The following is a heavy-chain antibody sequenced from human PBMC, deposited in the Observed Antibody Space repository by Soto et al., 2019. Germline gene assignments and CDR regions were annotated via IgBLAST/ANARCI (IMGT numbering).Heavy chain of an antibody. D-gene: IGHD3-9*01. J-gene: IGHJ4*02. V-gene: IGHV3-48*02. Sequence: GGSLRLSCAASGFTFSSYSMNWVRQAPGKGLEWVSYISSSSSTIYYADSVKGRFTISRDNAKNSLYLQMNSLRDEDTAVYYWGRVLRYFACFFFPPHLDYGAQEPRAPASS. CDR3: GRVLRYFACFFFPPHLDY. CDR1: GFTFSSYS. CDR2: ISSSSSTI.